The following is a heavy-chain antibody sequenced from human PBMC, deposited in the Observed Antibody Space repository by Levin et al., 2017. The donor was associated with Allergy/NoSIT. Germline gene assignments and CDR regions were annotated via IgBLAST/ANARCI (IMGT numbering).Heavy chain of an antibody. Sequence: SETLSLTCAVYGGSFSGYYWSWIRQPPGKGLEWIGEINHSGSTNYNPSLKSRVTISVDTSKNQFSLKLSSVTAADTAVYYCARGLSSDGSEGYWGQGTLVTVSS. CDR2: INHSGST. J-gene: IGHJ4*02. CDR3: ARGLSSDGSEGY. CDR1: GGSFSGYY. D-gene: IGHD6-19*01. V-gene: IGHV4-34*01.